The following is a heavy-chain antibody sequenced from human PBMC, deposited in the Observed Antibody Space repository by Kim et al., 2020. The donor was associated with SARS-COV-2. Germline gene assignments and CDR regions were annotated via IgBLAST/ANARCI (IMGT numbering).Heavy chain of an antibody. V-gene: IGHV3-48*02. CDR3: FRGMDV. CDR2: ITSSSSTI. Sequence: GGSLRLSCAASGFTFSSFCMHWVRQAPGKGLEWVSCITSSSSTISYAESVKGRFTISRDNAKNSLYLQMNSLRDEDTAVYYCFRGMDVWGQGTTVTVSS. CDR1: GFTFSSFC. J-gene: IGHJ6*02.